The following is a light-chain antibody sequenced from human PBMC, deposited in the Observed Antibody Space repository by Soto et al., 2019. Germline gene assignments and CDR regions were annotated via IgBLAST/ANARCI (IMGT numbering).Light chain of an antibody. CDR2: EVS. J-gene: IGLJ2*01. CDR1: SSDVGGYNY. V-gene: IGLV2-8*01. CDR3: SSYAGSNNFVV. Sequence: QSALTQPPSASGSPGQSVTISCTGTSSDVGGYNYVSWYQQHPGKAPTLVIYEVSERPSGVPDRFSGSKSGNTASLTVSGLQAEDEAHYYCSSYAGSNNFVVFGGGTHLTVL.